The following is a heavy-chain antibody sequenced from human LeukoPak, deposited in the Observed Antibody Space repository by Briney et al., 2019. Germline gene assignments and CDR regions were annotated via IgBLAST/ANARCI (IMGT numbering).Heavy chain of an antibody. J-gene: IGHJ6*03. D-gene: IGHD1-1*01. CDR2: INPNSGDT. CDR3: ARVGRERYYYYYMDV. V-gene: IGHV1-2*02. Sequence: VASVKVSCKASGYTFTSYAMNWVRQAPGQGLEWMGWINPNSGDTKYAQKFQGRVTMTRDTSISTAYMDLSRLRSDDTAVYYCARVGRERYYYYYMDVWGKGTAVTVSS. CDR1: GYTFTSYA.